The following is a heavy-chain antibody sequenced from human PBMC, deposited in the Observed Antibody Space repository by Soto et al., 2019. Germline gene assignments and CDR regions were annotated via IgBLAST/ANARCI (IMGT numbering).Heavy chain of an antibody. CDR2: IIPIFGTA. D-gene: IGHD3-22*01. CDR1: GGTFSSYA. J-gene: IGHJ6*02. Sequence: QVQLVQSGAEVKKPGSSVKVSCKASGGTFSSYAISWVRQAPGQGLEWMGGIIPIFGTANYAQKFQGRVTITADESTSTAYMELSSLRSEDTAVYYCARAFASIQYYYDSTLWRGMDVWGQGTTVTVSS. V-gene: IGHV1-69*01. CDR3: ARAFASIQYYYDSTLWRGMDV.